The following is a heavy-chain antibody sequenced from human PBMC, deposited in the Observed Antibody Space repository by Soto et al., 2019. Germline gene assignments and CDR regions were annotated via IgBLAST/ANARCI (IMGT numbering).Heavy chain of an antibody. Sequence: QVQLVQSGAEVEKPGASVKVSCKASGYTFTNYAVHWVRQAPGQRLEWMGWINAGNGNTRFSQNLQRRVTITRDPSARTVYMALSSLRSEDTAVYYCARGHLAVVPVASWFYYMDVWGKGTTVTVSS. CDR1: GYTFTNYA. D-gene: IGHD2-2*01. CDR2: INAGNGNT. CDR3: ARGHLAVVPVASWFYYMDV. V-gene: IGHV1-3*01. J-gene: IGHJ6*03.